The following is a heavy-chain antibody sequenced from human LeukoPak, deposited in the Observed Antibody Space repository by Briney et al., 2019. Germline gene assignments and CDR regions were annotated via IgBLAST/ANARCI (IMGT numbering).Heavy chain of an antibody. CDR1: GCIFSNAW. J-gene: IGHJ4*02. V-gene: IGHV3-15*01. CDR2: IKSKTDGGTT. CDR3: TTGYYYGSSAYTG. Sequence: GGSLRLSCAASGCIFSNAWMSWVRQAPGKGLEWVGRIKSKTDGGTTDYAAPVKGRFTISRDDSKNTLYLQMNSLKTEDTAVYYCTTGYYYGSSAYTGWGQGTLVTVSS. D-gene: IGHD5-12*01.